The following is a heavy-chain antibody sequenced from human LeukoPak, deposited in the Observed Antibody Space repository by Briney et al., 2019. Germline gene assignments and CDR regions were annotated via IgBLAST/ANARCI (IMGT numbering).Heavy chain of an antibody. CDR1: GFGLSGYD. CDR2: ISRSGGNT. V-gene: IGHV3-23*01. J-gene: IGHJ4*02. Sequence: GGSLRLSCAASGFGLSGYDMGWVRQAPGKGLEWVSTISRSGGNTYYADSVKGRFTISRDNSKNTLSLQMNNPRVDDAAVYYCARHWVWGQGTLVTVSS. D-gene: IGHD3-16*01. CDR3: ARHWV.